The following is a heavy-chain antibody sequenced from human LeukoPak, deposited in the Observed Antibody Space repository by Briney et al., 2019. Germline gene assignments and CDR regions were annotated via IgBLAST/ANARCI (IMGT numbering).Heavy chain of an antibody. CDR1: GFTFSSYV. J-gene: IGHJ4*02. Sequence: GGSLRLSCAFSGFTFSSYVMHWVRQAPGKGLEWVAVISYDGSNKYYADSVKGRFTISRDNSKNTLYLQMNSLRAEDTAVYYCATGDLLDYWGQGTLVTVSS. V-gene: IGHV3-30*03. CDR3: ATGDLLDY. D-gene: IGHD4-17*01. CDR2: ISYDGSNK.